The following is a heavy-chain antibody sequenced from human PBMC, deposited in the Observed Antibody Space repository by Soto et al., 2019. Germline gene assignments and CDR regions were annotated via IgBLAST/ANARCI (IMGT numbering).Heavy chain of an antibody. V-gene: IGHV3-23*01. CDR3: AKRYCSSTSCFTLFDY. CDR2: ISGSGGTI. J-gene: IGHJ4*02. Sequence: GGSLRLSCAASGFIFSSSWMTWVRQAPGKGLEWVSGISGSGGTIHHADSVKGRFTIYRDNSKNTLHLQMNSLRAEDTAVYYCAKRYCSSTSCFTLFDYWGQGTLVTVSS. D-gene: IGHD2-2*02. CDR1: GFIFSSSW.